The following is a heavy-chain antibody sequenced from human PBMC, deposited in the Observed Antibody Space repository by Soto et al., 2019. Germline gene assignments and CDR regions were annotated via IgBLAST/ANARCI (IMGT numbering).Heavy chain of an antibody. CDR2: IYYSGST. V-gene: IGHV4-30-4*01. CDR1: GGSISSGDYY. CDR3: ARNLDDYVRGSYRQNWFDP. J-gene: IGHJ5*02. D-gene: IGHD3-16*02. Sequence: SETLSLTCTVSGGSISSGDYYWSWIRQPPGKGLEYIGYIYYSGSTYYNPSLKSRVTISVDTSKNQFSLKLSSVTAADTAVYYCARNLDDYVRGSYRQNWFDPWGQGTLVTVSS.